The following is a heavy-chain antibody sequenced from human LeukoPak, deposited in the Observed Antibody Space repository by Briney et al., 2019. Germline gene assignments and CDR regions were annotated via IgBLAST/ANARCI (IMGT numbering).Heavy chain of an antibody. CDR1: GGSISSYY. Sequence: PSETLSLTCTVSGGSISSYYWSWIRQPPGKGLEWIGYILYSGTTNSNPSHKSRVTISVDTSKNQISLKLSSVTAADTAVYYCARMGGYSGYATHWGQGTLVTVSS. J-gene: IGHJ4*02. CDR3: ARMGGYSGYATH. V-gene: IGHV4-59*08. D-gene: IGHD5-12*01. CDR2: ILYSGTT.